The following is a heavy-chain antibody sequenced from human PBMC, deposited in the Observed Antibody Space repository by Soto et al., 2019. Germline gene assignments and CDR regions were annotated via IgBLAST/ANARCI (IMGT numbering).Heavy chain of an antibody. CDR1: GYTFTNYG. D-gene: IGHD6-19*01. J-gene: IGHJ2*01. CDR2: INAGNGNT. V-gene: IGHV1-3*01. CDR3: ARSGYSSGWYHWYFDF. Sequence: EASVKVSCKASGYTFTNYGIHWVRQAPGQRLEWMGWINAGNGNTKYSQKLQGRVTINRDTSASTAYMELSSLRSEDTAVYYCARSGYSSGWYHWYFDFWGRGTLVTVSS.